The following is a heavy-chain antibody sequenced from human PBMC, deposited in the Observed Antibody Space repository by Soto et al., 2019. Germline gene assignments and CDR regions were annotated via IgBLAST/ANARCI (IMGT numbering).Heavy chain of an antibody. CDR2: IKSGIDGEAT. D-gene: IGHD3-10*01. J-gene: IGHJ4*02. V-gene: IGHV3-15*07. CDR1: GFSFKRAW. CDR3: STGLGTYYSRFDY. Sequence: EVQLVESGGGLVKPGGSLTLSCAASGFSFKRAWMKWVRQAPGKGLEWVGRIKSGIDGEATDYGAPGKGRFTISRDDSRNTLSLQMNSLKTEDKAIYYWSTGLGTYYSRFDYWRRGTLVTVSS.